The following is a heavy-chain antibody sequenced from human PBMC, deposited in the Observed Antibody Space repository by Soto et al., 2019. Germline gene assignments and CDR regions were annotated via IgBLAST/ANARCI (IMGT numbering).Heavy chain of an antibody. J-gene: IGHJ5*02. D-gene: IGHD3-3*01. CDR1: GFTFSNYA. Sequence: QVQLVESGGGVVRPGTSLRLSCSASGFTFSNYAMHWVRQAPGKGLEWVAVLSYDGSNTYYADSLKGRFTISRDNSKNTLYLEMNSLRAADTAVYYCAIDRGRFLERIDPWGQGTLVTVSP. CDR2: LSYDGSNT. CDR3: AIDRGRFLERIDP. V-gene: IGHV3-30-3*01.